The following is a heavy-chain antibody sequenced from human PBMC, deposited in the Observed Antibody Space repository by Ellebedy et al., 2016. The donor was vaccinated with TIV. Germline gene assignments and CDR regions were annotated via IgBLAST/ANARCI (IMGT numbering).Heavy chain of an antibody. CDR3: ARDTYNFDSSGYYFDY. J-gene: IGHJ4*02. CDR2: ICYDGSNK. Sequence: GGSLRLSXEASGFTFRTYGMHWVRQAPGKGLEWVAVICYDGSNKKYADSVKGRFTISRDNSNDALYLQMNSLRVEDTAVYYCARDTYNFDSSGYYFDYWGQGTLVTVSS. V-gene: IGHV3-33*01. D-gene: IGHD3-22*01. CDR1: GFTFRTYG.